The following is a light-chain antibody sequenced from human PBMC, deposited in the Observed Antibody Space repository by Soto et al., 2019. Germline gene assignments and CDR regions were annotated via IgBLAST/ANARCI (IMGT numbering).Light chain of an antibody. J-gene: IGKJ5*01. CDR2: AAS. CDR1: QGISRW. CDR3: QQANSFPIT. Sequence: DIQMTQSPSSVSASVGDRVTITCRASQGISRWLAWYQQKPGKAPKLLIYAASSLQSGVPSRFSGSESVTDFTLTISSLQPEDFSTYYCQQANSFPITFGQGTRLEIK. V-gene: IGKV1-12*01.